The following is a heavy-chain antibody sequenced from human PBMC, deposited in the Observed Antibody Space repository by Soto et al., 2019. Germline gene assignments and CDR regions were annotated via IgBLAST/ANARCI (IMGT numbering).Heavy chain of an antibody. CDR1: GGSISSYY. D-gene: IGHD6-19*01. CDR3: ARGGREAVAGNFALDY. CDR2: IYYSGST. J-gene: IGHJ4*02. V-gene: IGHV4-59*01. Sequence: PSETLSLTCTVSGGSISSYYWSWIRQPPGKGLEWIGYIYYSGSTNYNPSLKSRVTISVDTSKNQFSLKLSSVTAADTAVYYCARGGREAVAGNFALDYWGQGTLVTVSS.